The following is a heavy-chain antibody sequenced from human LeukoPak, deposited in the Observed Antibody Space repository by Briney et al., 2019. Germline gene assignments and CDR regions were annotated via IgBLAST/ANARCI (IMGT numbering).Heavy chain of an antibody. CDR1: GFTFSTCG. J-gene: IGHJ4*02. Sequence: GGSLRLSCAASGFTFSTCGMHWVRQAPGKGLEWVAVVWYDGTNIHYVDSVKGRFTISRDNSKSTLYLQMNSLTAEDTAVYYCARGGYSGTYFFDYWGQGTPVTVSS. V-gene: IGHV3-33*01. CDR3: ARGGYSGTYFFDY. D-gene: IGHD1-26*01. CDR2: VWYDGTNI.